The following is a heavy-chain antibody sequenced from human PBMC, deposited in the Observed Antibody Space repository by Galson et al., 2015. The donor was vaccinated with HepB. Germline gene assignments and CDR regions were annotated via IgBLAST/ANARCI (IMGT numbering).Heavy chain of an antibody. V-gene: IGHV3-30*03. CDR3: ARPTTVTTKPKFYYYYGMDV. J-gene: IGHJ6*02. CDR1: GFTFSSYG. CDR2: ISYDGSNK. Sequence: SLRLSCAASGFTFSSYGMHWVRQAPGKGLEWVAVISYDGSNKYYADSVKGRFTISRDNSKNTLYLQMNSLRAEDTAVYYCARPTTVTTKPKFYYYYGMDVWGQGTTVTVSS. D-gene: IGHD4-17*01.